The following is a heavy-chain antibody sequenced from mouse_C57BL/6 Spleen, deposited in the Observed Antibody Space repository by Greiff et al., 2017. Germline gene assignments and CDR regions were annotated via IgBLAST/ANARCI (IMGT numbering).Heavy chain of an antibody. D-gene: IGHD2-1*01. CDR3: ARDIGNYDAMDY. CDR1: GFTFSDYY. Sequence: EVQRVESEGGLVQPGSSMKLSCTASGFTFSDYYMAWVRQVPEKGLEWVANINYDGSSTYYLDSLKSRFIISRDNAKNILYLQMSSLKSEDTATYYCARDIGNYDAMDYWGQGTSVTVSS. V-gene: IGHV5-16*01. J-gene: IGHJ4*01. CDR2: INYDGSST.